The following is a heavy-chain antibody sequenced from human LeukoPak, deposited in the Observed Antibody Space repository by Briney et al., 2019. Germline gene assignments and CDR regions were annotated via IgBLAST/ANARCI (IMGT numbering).Heavy chain of an antibody. CDR3: ARAGGFGELGYYMDV. D-gene: IGHD3-10*01. J-gene: IGHJ6*03. V-gene: IGHV3-7*04. CDR1: GFTFSSYW. CDR2: IKQDGSEK. Sequence: GGSLRLSCAASGFTFSSYWMSWVRQAPGKGLEWVANIKQDGSEKYYVDSVKGRFTISRDNAKNSLYLQMNSLRAEDTGVYYCARAGGFGELGYYMDVWGKGTTVTVSS.